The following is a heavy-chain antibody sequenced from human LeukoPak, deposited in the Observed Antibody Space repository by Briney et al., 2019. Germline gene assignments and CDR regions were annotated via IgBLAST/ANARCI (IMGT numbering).Heavy chain of an antibody. J-gene: IGHJ4*02. Sequence: GGSLRLSCAASGFTFSSYWMSWVRQAPGKGLEWVANIKQDGSEKYYVDSVKGRFTISRDNAKNSLYLQMNSLRAEDTAVYYCARKNYYDSSGDYPGVFDYWGQGTLVTVSS. D-gene: IGHD3-22*01. V-gene: IGHV3-7*05. CDR3: ARKNYYDSSGDYPGVFDY. CDR1: GFTFSSYW. CDR2: IKQDGSEK.